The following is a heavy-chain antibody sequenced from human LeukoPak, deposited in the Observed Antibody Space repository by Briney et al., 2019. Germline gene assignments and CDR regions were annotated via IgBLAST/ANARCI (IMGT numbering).Heavy chain of an antibody. CDR1: GGSFSGYY. CDR3: AGSYYTNLSAPFDY. D-gene: IGHD4-11*01. CDR2: INHSGST. Sequence: SETLSLTCAVYGGSFSGYYWSWIRQPPGKGLEWIGEINHSGSTNYNPSLKSRVTISVDTSKNPFSLKLSSVTAADTAVYYCAGSYYTNLSAPFDYWGQGTLVTVSS. J-gene: IGHJ4*02. V-gene: IGHV4-34*01.